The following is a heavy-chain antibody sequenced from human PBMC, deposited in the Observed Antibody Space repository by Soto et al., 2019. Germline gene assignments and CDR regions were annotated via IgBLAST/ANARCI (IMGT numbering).Heavy chain of an antibody. J-gene: IGHJ6*02. CDR2: ISYDGSNK. D-gene: IGHD2-15*01. Sequence: PGGSLRLSCAASGFTFSSYGMHWVRQAPGKGLEWVAVISYDGSNKYYADSVKGRFTISRDNSKNTLYLQMNSLTTEDTAVYYCARRDFYCRGRNCYSGDYAMDVWGQGTTVTVS. V-gene: IGHV3-30*03. CDR3: ARRDFYCRGRNCYSGDYAMDV. CDR1: GFTFSSYG.